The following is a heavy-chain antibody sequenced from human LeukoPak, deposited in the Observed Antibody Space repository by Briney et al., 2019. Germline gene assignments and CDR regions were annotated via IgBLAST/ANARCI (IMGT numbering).Heavy chain of an antibody. CDR1: GINFRGSG. V-gene: IGHV3-30*02. Sequence: GGSLRLSCAASGINFRGSGMHWVRQAPGKGLEWVTFIQFDKSQIYYADSVKGRFTVSRDNAKNSLYLQMNSLRAEDTAVYYCAREGTYNDYWGQGTLVTVSS. CDR2: IQFDKSQI. D-gene: IGHD3-10*01. J-gene: IGHJ4*02. CDR3: AREGTYNDY.